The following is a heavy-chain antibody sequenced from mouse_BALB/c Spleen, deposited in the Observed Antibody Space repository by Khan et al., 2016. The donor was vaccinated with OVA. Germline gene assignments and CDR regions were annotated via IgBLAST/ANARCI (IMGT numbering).Heavy chain of an antibody. Sequence: QVQLQQSGGEVVRPGTSVKISCKASGYTFTNYWLGWVRQRPGHGLEWIGDIYPGGYFTNYNEKFKDKATLTVDTSSTTANMQLSSLTSEDLAVYFCARWATWYFDVWGAGTTVTISS. CDR1: GYTFTNYW. D-gene: IGHD3-1*01. J-gene: IGHJ1*01. CDR3: ARWATWYFDV. V-gene: IGHV1-63*02. CDR2: IYPGGYFT.